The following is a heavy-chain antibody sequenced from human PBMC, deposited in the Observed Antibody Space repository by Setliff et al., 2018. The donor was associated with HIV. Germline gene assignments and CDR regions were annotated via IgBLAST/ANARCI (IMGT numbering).Heavy chain of an antibody. Sequence: GESLKISCKGSGYGFSSYWIGWVRQMPGKGLEWMGIIYPGDSDTRYSPSFQGQVTISADKSISTAYLQCSSLKASDTAVYYCARNLVVVAPTVDYFGMDVWGQGTTVTVSS. CDR3: ARNLVVVAPTVDYFGMDV. CDR1: GYGFSSYW. J-gene: IGHJ6*02. V-gene: IGHV5-51*01. D-gene: IGHD2-15*01. CDR2: IYPGDSDT.